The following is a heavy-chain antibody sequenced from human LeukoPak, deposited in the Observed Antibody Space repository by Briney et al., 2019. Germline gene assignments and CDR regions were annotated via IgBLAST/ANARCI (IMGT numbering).Heavy chain of an antibody. J-gene: IGHJ4*02. D-gene: IGHD6-19*01. CDR3: ARDQVVAGTL. V-gene: IGHV4-39*07. CDR2: IYYSGST. Sequence: SETLSLTCTVSGGSISSSSYYWGWIRQPPGKGLEWIGSIYYSGSTYYNPSLKSRVTISVDTSKNQFSLKLSSVTATDTAVYYCARDQVVAGTLWGQGTLVTVSS. CDR1: GGSISSSSYY.